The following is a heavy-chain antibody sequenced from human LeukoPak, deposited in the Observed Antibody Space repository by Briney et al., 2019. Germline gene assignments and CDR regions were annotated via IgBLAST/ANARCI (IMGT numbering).Heavy chain of an antibody. CDR1: GYTFTSFG. CDR2: SSAYNGNT. CDR3: ARDLGGDTTMIFFDF. D-gene: IGHD5-18*01. J-gene: IGHJ4*02. Sequence: ASVKVSCKASGYTFTSFGISWVRQAPGQGLEWMGWSSAYNGNTKYAQNVQGRVTMTADTSTDTAYMELRSLRSDDTAVYYCARDLGGDTTMIFFDFWGQGTLVTVSS. V-gene: IGHV1-18*01.